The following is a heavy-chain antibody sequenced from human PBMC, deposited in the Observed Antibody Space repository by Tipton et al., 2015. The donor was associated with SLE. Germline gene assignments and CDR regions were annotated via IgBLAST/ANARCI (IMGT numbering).Heavy chain of an antibody. CDR3: AREVVDTAMVNAFDI. V-gene: IGHV4-61*02. CDR1: GGSISSGSYY. J-gene: IGHJ3*02. Sequence: TLSLTCTVSGGSISSGSYYWSWIRQPAGKGLEWIGRIYTSGSTNYNPSLKSRVTISVDTSKNQFSLKLSSVTAADTAVYYCAREVVDTAMVNAFDIWGQGTMVTVSS. D-gene: IGHD5-18*01. CDR2: IYTSGST.